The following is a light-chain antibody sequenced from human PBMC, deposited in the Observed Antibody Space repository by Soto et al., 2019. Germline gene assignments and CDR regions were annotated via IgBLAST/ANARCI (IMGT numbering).Light chain of an antibody. CDR1: QSVNSN. CDR3: QQRNVWPPVT. V-gene: IGKV3-15*01. Sequence: EMVMTQSPAILSVSPGESATLSCRASQSVNSNYLAWYQQHPGQPPRLLIYGISTRATGIPARFSGSGSGTEFSLTISSLQSEDFAVYYCQQRNVWPPVTFGQGTRLEIK. J-gene: IGKJ5*01. CDR2: GIS.